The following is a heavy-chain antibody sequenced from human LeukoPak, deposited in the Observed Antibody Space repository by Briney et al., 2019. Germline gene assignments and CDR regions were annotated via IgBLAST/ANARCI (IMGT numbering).Heavy chain of an antibody. J-gene: IGHJ4*02. CDR3: AKGPYIQLGYFDF. D-gene: IGHD5-18*01. CDR1: GFTFSSYE. V-gene: IGHV3-48*03. CDR2: ISSGGSTI. Sequence: GGSLRLSCAASGFTFSSYEMNWVRQAPGKGLEGVSFISSGGSTIYYADSVKGRFTISRDNAKNSLYLQMNRLRAEDTAVYYWAKGPYIQLGYFDFWGQGTLVTVSS.